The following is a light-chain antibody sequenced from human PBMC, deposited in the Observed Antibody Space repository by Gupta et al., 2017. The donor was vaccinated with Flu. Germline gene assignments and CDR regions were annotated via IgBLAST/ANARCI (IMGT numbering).Light chain of an antibody. CDR1: SSDVGSSNR. CDR2: DVT. J-gene: IGLJ1*01. Sequence: QSAPTQPRSVSGSPAQSDTIPCTGTSSDVGSSNRVSWYQQRPGKAPKLILYDVTERPSGVPDRFSGSKSGNTASLSISGLQADDEADYYCSSHAGRVTWLFGTGTTVTVL. V-gene: IGLV2-11*01. CDR3: SSHAGRVTWL.